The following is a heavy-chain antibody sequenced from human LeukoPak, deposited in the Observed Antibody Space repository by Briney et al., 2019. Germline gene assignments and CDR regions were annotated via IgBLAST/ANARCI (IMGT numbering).Heavy chain of an antibody. J-gene: IGHJ3*02. V-gene: IGHV1-69*04. CDR2: IIPILGIA. CDR3: AAYRTGIVLMVYATGGEDAFDI. CDR1: GGTFSSYA. Sequence: SVKVSCKASGGTFSSYAISWVRQAPGQGLEWMGRIIPILGIANYAQKFQGRVTITADKSTSTAYMELSSLRSEDTAVYYCAAYRTGIVLMVYATGGEDAFDIWGQGTMVTVSS. D-gene: IGHD2-8*01.